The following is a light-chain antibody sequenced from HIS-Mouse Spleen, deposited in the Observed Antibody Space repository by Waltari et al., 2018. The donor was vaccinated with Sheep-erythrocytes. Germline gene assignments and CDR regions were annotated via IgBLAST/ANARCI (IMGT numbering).Light chain of an antibody. CDR2: AAS. J-gene: IGKJ2*01. CDR3: LQDYNYPYT. CDR1: QGIRND. Sequence: SLSATVGDRVTITCRASQGIRNDLGWYQQKPGKAPKLLIYAASSLQSGVPSRFSGSGSGTDFTLTISSLQPEDFATYYCLQDYNYPYTFGQGTKLEIK. V-gene: IGKV1-6*01.